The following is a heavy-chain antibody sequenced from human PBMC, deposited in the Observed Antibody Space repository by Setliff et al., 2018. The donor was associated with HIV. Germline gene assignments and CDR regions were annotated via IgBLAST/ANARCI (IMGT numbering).Heavy chain of an antibody. CDR1: GGSISSSSYY. CDR2: INHSGST. CDR3: ARGGAAPDY. V-gene: IGHV4-39*07. J-gene: IGHJ4*02. D-gene: IGHD6-13*01. Sequence: SETLSLTCTVSGGSISSSSYYWGWIRQPPGKGLEWIGEINHSGSTNYNPSLKSRVTISVDTSKNQFSLKLSSVTATDTAVYYCARGGAAPDYWGQGTLVTVSS.